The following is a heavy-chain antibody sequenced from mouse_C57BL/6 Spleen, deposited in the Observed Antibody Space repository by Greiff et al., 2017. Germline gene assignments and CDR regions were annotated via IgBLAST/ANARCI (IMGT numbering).Heavy chain of an antibody. V-gene: IGHV5-17*01. Sequence: DVHLVESGGGLVKPGGSLKLSCAASGFTFSDYGMHWVRQAPEKGLEWVAYISSGSSTINYADTVKGRFTISRDNAKNTLFLQMTSLRAEDTAMYYCSRWGKYFDYDGFDYWGQGTTLTVSS. CDR2: ISSGSSTI. J-gene: IGHJ2*01. D-gene: IGHD2-4*01. CDR1: GFTFSDYG. CDR3: SRWGKYFDYDGFDY.